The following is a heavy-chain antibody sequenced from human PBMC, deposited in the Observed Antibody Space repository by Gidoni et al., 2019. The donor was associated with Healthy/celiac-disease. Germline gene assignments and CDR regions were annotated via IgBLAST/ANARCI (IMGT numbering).Heavy chain of an antibody. J-gene: IGHJ4*02. CDR2: ISSSGGTI. D-gene: IGHD3-10*01. CDR1: GFTFSSYE. CDR3: ARAFMAIDY. V-gene: IGHV3-48*03. Sequence: EVQLVESGGGLVQPGGSLRLSCAASGFTFSSYEMNWVRQAPGKGLEWVSYISSSGGTIYYADSVKGRFTISRDNAKNSLYLQMNSLRAEDTAVYYCARAFMAIDYWGQGTLVTVSS.